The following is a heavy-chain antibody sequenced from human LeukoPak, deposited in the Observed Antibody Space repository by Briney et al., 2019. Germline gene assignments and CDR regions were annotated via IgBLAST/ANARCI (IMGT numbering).Heavy chain of an antibody. D-gene: IGHD1-26*01. CDR2: IYPGDSDT. J-gene: IGHJ4*02. Sequence: GESLQISCKGSGYNFTSYWIGWVRPLPGKGLEWMGIIYPGDSDTRYSPSFQGQVTISADKSISTAYLQWSSLKASDTAMYYCARRGGSSRSHPDYWGQGTLVTVSS. CDR1: GYNFTSYW. V-gene: IGHV5-51*01. CDR3: ARRGGSSRSHPDY.